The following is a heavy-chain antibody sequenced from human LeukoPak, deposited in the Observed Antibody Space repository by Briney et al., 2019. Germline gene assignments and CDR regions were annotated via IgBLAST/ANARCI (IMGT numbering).Heavy chain of an antibody. CDR1: GDSISSNTYY. D-gene: IGHD3-22*01. CDR3: ARAYYYASSAFDI. V-gene: IGHV4-39*01. Sequence: SETLSLTRTVSGDSISSNTYYWEWIRQPPGKGLECIGSIYYGGSTYYNPSLKSRVIISVDTSKNQFSLKLSSVTAADTAVYYCARAYYYASSAFDIWGQGTMVTVSS. CDR2: IYYGGST. J-gene: IGHJ3*02.